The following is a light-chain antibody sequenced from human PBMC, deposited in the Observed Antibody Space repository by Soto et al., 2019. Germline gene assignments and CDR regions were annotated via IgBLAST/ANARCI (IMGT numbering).Light chain of an antibody. CDR3: NSYRTSDTLV. CDR2: EVS. Sequence: QSALTQPASVSGSPGQSITISCTGTSSDIGGYKFVSWYQRQPGKAPKLIIYEVSNRPSGVSNRFSGSKSGTTASLTISGLQADDEADYYCNSYRTSDTLVFGTGTKVTVL. V-gene: IGLV2-14*01. J-gene: IGLJ1*01. CDR1: SSDIGGYKF.